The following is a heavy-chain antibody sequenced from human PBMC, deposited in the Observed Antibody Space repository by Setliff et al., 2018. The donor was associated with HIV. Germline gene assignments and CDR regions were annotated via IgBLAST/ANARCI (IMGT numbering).Heavy chain of an antibody. Sequence: GESLKISCKGSGYSFTSYWIGWVRQMPGKGLEWMGIIYPGDSDTRYSPSFQGQVTISADKSISTAYLQWDRLKASDTAMYYCARHQSRAVRGVIIRDNYYYGMDVWGQGTTVTVSS. J-gene: IGHJ6*02. V-gene: IGHV5-51*01. CDR3: ARHQSRAVRGVIIRDNYYYGMDV. D-gene: IGHD3-10*01. CDR1: GYSFTSYW. CDR2: IYPGDSDT.